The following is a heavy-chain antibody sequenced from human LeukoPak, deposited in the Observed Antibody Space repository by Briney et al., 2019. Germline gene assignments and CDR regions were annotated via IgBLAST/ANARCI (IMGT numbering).Heavy chain of an antibody. Sequence: GGSLRLSCAASGFSFSTYSMNWVRQAPGKGLEWVSYISSSGSTIYYADSVKGRFTISRDNAKNSLYLQMNSLRAEDTAVYYCARDDSYGLDYWGQGTLVTVSS. V-gene: IGHV3-48*04. CDR1: GFSFSTYS. CDR2: ISSSGSTI. D-gene: IGHD5-18*01. J-gene: IGHJ4*02. CDR3: ARDDSYGLDY.